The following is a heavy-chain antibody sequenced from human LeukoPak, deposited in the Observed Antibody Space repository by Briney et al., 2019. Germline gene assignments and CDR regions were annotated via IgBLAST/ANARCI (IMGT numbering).Heavy chain of an antibody. CDR3: ARYNWNDYYGMDV. CDR2: ISSSSSYI. CDR1: GFTFSSYS. D-gene: IGHD1-1*01. J-gene: IGHJ6*04. Sequence: PGGSLRLSCAASGFTFSSYSMNWVRQAPGKGLEWVSSISSSSSYIYYADSVKGRFTISRDDAKNSLYLQMNSLRAEDTAVYYCARYNWNDYYGMDVWGKGTTVTVSS. V-gene: IGHV3-21*01.